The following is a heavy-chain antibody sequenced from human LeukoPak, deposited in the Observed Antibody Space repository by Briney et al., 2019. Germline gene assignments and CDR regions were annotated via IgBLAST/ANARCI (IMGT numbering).Heavy chain of an antibody. CDR1: GGTSSSYA. CDR3: ARPLDGRITMIPGAFDI. D-gene: IGHD3-22*01. CDR2: IIPIFGTA. Sequence: AASVKVSCKASGGTSSSYAISWVRRAPGQGLEWMGGIIPIFGTANYAQKFQGRVTITADESTSTAYMELSSLRSEDTAVYYCARPLDGRITMIPGAFDIWGQGTMVTVSS. J-gene: IGHJ3*02. V-gene: IGHV1-69*01.